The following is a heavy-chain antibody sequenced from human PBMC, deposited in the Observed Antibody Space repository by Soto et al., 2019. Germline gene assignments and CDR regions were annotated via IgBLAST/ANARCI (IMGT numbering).Heavy chain of an antibody. CDR2: ISVNNGNT. Sequence: QVHLVQSGAEVKKPGASVKVSCKGSGYGFTTYGITWVRQAPGQGLEWMAWISVNNGNTNYAQKLQGRVTVTRDTSTSTAYMELRSVRSDDTAVYYCARGRYGDYWGQGALVTVSS. V-gene: IGHV1-18*01. CDR3: ARGRYGDY. J-gene: IGHJ4*02. CDR1: GYGFTTYG. D-gene: IGHD1-1*01.